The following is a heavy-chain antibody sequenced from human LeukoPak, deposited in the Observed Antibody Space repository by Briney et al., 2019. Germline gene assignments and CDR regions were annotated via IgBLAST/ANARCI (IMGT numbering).Heavy chain of an antibody. CDR2: INPNSGGT. CDR3: ARARMVRGVISYGMDV. CDR1: GYTFTGYH. J-gene: IGHJ6*04. V-gene: IGHV1-2*04. D-gene: IGHD3-10*01. Sequence: ASVKVSCKASGYTFTGYHMHWVRQAPGQGLEWMGWINPNSGGTNYAQKFQGWVTMTRDTSISTAYMELSRLRSDDTAVYYCARARMVRGVISYGMDVWGKGTTVTVSS.